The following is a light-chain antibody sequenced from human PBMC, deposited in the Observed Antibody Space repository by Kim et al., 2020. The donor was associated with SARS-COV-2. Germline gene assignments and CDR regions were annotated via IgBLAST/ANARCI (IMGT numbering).Light chain of an antibody. J-gene: IGKJ4*01. CDR3: LQFYSYPLS. CDR2: DAS. V-gene: IGKV1-13*02. CDR1: QGIRST. Sequence: AIQLTQSPSSLSASVGDRVTITCRASQGIRSTLAWYQQRPGRSPNLLIYDASTLETGVPSRFSGSGSGTDFTLTISSLQPEDFATYYCLQFYSYPLSFGGGTKVDIK.